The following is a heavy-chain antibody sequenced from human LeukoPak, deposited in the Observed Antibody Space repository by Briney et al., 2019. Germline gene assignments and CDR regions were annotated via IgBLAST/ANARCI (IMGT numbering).Heavy chain of an antibody. Sequence: SETLSLTCTVSGGSISSSSYYWGWIRQPPGKGLEWIGSIYYSGSTYCNPSLKSRVTKSVDTSKNQFSLKLSSVTAADTAVYYCARQQVAGRSFDYWGQGTLVTVSS. J-gene: IGHJ4*02. CDR1: GGSISSSSYY. CDR3: ARQQVAGRSFDY. D-gene: IGHD6-13*01. V-gene: IGHV4-39*07. CDR2: IYYSGST.